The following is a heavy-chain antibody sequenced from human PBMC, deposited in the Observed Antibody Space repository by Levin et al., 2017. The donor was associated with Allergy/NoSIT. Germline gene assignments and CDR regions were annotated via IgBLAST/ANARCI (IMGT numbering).Heavy chain of an antibody. CDR2: ISWNSGSI. Sequence: GGSLRLSCAASGFTFDDYAMHWVRQAPGKGLEWVSGISWNSGSIGYADSVKGRFTISRDNAKNSLYLQMNSLRAEDTALYYCAKGPRASRMSSSWPGVFDYWGQGTLVTVSS. CDR3: AKGPRASRMSSSWPGVFDY. J-gene: IGHJ4*02. D-gene: IGHD6-13*01. CDR1: GFTFDDYA. V-gene: IGHV3-9*01.